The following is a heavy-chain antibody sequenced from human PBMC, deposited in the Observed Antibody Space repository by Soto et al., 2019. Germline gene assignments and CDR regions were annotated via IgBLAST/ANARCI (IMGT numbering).Heavy chain of an antibody. V-gene: IGHV3-30-3*01. CDR3: ARPRGYSGYEPVYYYYGLDV. Sequence: GGSLRLSCAASGFTFSSYAMHWVRQAPGKGLEWVAVISYDGSNKYYADSVKGRFTISRDNSKNTLYLQMNSLRAEDTAVYYCARPRGYSGYEPVYYYYGLDVWGQGTTVTGSS. D-gene: IGHD5-12*01. CDR2: ISYDGSNK. J-gene: IGHJ6*02. CDR1: GFTFSSYA.